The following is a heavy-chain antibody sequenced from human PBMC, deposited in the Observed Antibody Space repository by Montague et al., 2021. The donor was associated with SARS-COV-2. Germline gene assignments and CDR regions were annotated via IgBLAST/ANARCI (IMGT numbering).Heavy chain of an antibody. CDR2: IYYTGST. V-gene: IGHV4-59*01. J-gene: IGHJ5*02. CDR1: GGSMTAYY. D-gene: IGHD2-2*01. Sequence: SETLSLTCTVSGGSMTAYYWTWLRHPPVKGLEWLGNIYYTGSTKYSSSLKSRVTMSVDTSRKQISLKLSSVTAADSAVYYCARGALGLPAAFNWFDPWGQGNLVTVS. CDR3: ARGALGLPAAFNWFDP.